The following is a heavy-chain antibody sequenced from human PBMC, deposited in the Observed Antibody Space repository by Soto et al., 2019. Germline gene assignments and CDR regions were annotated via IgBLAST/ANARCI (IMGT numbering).Heavy chain of an antibody. CDR3: ARDYYGSGSYSS. D-gene: IGHD3-10*01. V-gene: IGHV1-8*01. Sequence: QVQLVQSGAEVKKPGASVKVSCKASGYTFTTYDINWVRQATGQGFEWMGWMNPDSGNTGYAQKFQGRVTMTRNTSTSTAYMELSSLRSEDTAVDYCARDYYGSGSYSSWGQGTLVTVSS. J-gene: IGHJ5*02. CDR2: MNPDSGNT. CDR1: GYTFTTYD.